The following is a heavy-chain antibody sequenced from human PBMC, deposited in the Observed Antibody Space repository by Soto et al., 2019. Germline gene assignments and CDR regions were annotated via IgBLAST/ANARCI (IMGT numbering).Heavy chain of an antibody. CDR2: SFYTGSI. D-gene: IGHD2-15*01. Sequence: QVQLQESGPGLVKPSETLSLTCNVYGGPISSYYWSWIRQPPGKGLEWIGYSFYTGSINYNPSLKIRFFTSLDTSKTQFSLKLSSVTAADTAVFYCASGRGMMDSLLVYWGQGTLVTVSS. J-gene: IGHJ4*02. CDR3: ASGRGMMDSLLVY. CDR1: GGPISSYY. V-gene: IGHV4-59*01.